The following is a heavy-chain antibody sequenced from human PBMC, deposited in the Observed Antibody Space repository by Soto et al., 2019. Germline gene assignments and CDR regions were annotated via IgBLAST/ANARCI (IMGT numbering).Heavy chain of an antibody. J-gene: IGHJ6*02. V-gene: IGHV3-23*04. CDR1: GFSFRNYA. Sequence: DEQLVESGGGSLQPGGSLRLSCAASGFSFRNYAMTWFGQLPGRGLEWVSLISSGGGTTNYADSVKGRFSISRDNSQNMLYLQMNGLRGEDTALYYCAKLKGGLGRFYGMDAWGQGTMVIVSS. CDR3: AKLKGGLGRFYGMDA. D-gene: IGHD3-3*01. CDR2: ISSGGGTT.